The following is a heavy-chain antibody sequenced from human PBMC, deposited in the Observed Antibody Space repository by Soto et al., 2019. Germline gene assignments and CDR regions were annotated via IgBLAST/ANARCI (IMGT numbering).Heavy chain of an antibody. CDR2: IYWDDDK. D-gene: IGHD5-12*01. V-gene: IGHV2-5*02. J-gene: IGHJ4*02. CDR3: AHSGHTWLPNYFDY. Sequence: QITLKESGPTLVKPTQTLTLTCTFSGFSLSTSGVGVGWIRQPPGKAMEWLALIYWDDDKRYSPSLKSRLTITKDTSKNQVVLTMTNMDPVDTATYYCAHSGHTWLPNYFDYWGQGTLVTVSS. CDR1: GFSLSTSGVG.